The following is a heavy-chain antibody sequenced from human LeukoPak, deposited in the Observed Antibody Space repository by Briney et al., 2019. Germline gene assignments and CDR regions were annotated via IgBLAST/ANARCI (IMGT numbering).Heavy chain of an antibody. CDR1: GYTFTGYY. CDR2: INPNSGGT. D-gene: IGHD6-13*01. J-gene: IGHJ3*02. Sequence: ASVKVSCKASGYTFTGYYMHWVRQAPGQGLEWMGWINPNSGGTNYAQKFQGRVTMTRDTSINTAYMELSRLRSDDTAVYYCASPYSSSWYAAFDIWGQGTMVTVSS. CDR3: ASPYSSSWYAAFDI. V-gene: IGHV1-2*02.